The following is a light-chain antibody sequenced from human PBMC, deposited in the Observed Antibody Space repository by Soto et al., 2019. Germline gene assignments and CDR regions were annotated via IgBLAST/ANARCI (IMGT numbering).Light chain of an antibody. CDR3: QQYSSYPT. CDR2: VAS. J-gene: IGKJ1*01. CDR1: QIISYW. V-gene: IGKV1-5*03. Sequence: DIQMTHSPSPLPSSVGDRVTITCRASQIISYWLACYQQKPEKAPMLLIAVASSQESGVPSRFSGSGSGTEFTLTISSLQDDDFATYCCQQYSSYPTFGQGTKVDVK.